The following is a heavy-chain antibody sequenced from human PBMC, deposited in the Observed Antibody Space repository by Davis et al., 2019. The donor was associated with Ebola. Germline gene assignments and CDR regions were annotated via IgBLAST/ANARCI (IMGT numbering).Heavy chain of an antibody. V-gene: IGHV1-18*04. CDR2: INPHNGNT. CDR3: ARDGWYDSGYYSYYFDY. J-gene: IGHJ4*02. D-gene: IGHD3-22*01. CDR1: GYTFTSYG. Sequence: ASVKVSCKASGYTFTSYGITWVRQAPGQGLEWMGWINPHNGNTNYAQNVQGRVTMTTDTSTSTAYMEVGSLRSDDTAVYYCARDGWYDSGYYSYYFDYWGQGTLVTVSS.